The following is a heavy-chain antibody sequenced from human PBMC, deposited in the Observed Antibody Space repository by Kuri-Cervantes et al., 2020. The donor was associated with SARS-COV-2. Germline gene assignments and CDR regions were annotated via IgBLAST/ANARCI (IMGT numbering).Heavy chain of an antibody. CDR1: GYSSSVGYY. D-gene: IGHD6-25*01. J-gene: IGHJ4*02. Sequence: GSLRLSCAVSGYSSSVGYYWAWIRQSPGKGLEWIGTMYDSGSPYYNPSLKSRVTISVDTSKNQFSLKLSSVTAADTAVYYCARVGSALRRDFDYWGQGTLVTVSS. CDR2: MYDSGSP. CDR3: ARVGSALRRDFDY. V-gene: IGHV4-38-2*01.